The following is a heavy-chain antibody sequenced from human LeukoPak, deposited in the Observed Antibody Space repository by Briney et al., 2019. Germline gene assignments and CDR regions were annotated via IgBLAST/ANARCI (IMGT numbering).Heavy chain of an antibody. D-gene: IGHD3-3*02. CDR1: GGSISSYY. CDR2: IYYSGST. CDR3: ARVVPQRISFDY. V-gene: IGHV4-59*01. Sequence: PSETLSLTCTVSGGSISSYYWSWIRQPPGKGLEWIGYIYYSGSTNYNPSLKSRVTISVDTSKNQFSLKLSSVTAADTAVYYCARVVPQRISFDYWGQGTLVTVSS. J-gene: IGHJ4*02.